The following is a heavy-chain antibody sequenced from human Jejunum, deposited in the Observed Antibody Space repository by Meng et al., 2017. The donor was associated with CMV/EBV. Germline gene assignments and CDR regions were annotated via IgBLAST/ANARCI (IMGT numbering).Heavy chain of an antibody. CDR3: AREEYDFWSDYHRYFDN. CDR2: SNAGNGNT. CDR1: FTNYA. J-gene: IGHJ4*02. V-gene: IGHV1-3*02. Sequence: FTNYASHWVRQAPGQRLEWVGWSNAGNGNTKHSQEFQVRVTITRDTSASTAYMDLSSLRSEDMAVYYCAREEYDFWSDYHRYFDNWGQGTLVTVSS. D-gene: IGHD3-3*01.